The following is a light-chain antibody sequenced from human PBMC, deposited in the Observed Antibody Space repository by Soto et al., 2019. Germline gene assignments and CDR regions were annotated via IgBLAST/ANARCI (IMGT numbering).Light chain of an antibody. J-gene: IGKJ4*01. CDR1: QGINSW. CDR3: QKARSFPLS. Sequence: TQMTQSQSSVSASVGDRVTITCRASQGINSWLAGYQQKPGKAPRLLIYASSSLPSGVPVRFRGSGSGTDFTLTIASLQPEDFATDYCQKARSFPLSLGGGTKVENK. V-gene: IGKV1-12*01. CDR2: ASS.